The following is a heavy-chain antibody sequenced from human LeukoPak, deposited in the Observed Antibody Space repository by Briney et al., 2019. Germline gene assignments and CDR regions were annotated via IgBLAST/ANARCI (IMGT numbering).Heavy chain of an antibody. Sequence: GGSLRLSCAASGFTFSSYDMSWVRQAPGKALEWVSAITGNGDGTYYADSVKGRFTISRDNSKNTLYLHVNTLRVDDTAVYYCAKRSSLGGAFDYWGQGTLVTVSS. CDR3: AKRSSLGGAFDY. V-gene: IGHV3-23*01. CDR2: ITGNGDGT. CDR1: GFTFSSYD. D-gene: IGHD3-16*01. J-gene: IGHJ4*02.